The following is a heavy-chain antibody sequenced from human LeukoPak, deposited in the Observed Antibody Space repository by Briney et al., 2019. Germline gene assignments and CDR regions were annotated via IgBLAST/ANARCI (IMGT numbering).Heavy chain of an antibody. CDR2: MNPNSGNT. D-gene: IGHD3-3*01. V-gene: IGHV1-8*01. J-gene: IGHJ6*03. Sequence: GASVKVSCKASGYTFTSYDINWVRQATGQGLEWMGGMNPNSGNTGYAQKFQGRVTMTRNTSISTAYMELSSLRSEDTAVYYCAKGSWSGNCYYYYMDVWGKGTTVTVSS. CDR3: AKGSWSGNCYYYYMDV. CDR1: GYTFTSYD.